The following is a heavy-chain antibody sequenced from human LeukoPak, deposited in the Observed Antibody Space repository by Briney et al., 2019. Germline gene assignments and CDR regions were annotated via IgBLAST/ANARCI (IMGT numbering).Heavy chain of an antibody. D-gene: IGHD1-14*01. CDR2: ITGGGGST. CDR3: TKSGTTFDY. Sequence: SAGTLTLTCAASGFTFSIYAMTWVRQAPGKGLEWVSGITGGGGSTYYTDSVKGRFTISRDNAKNTLYLQMNNLRAADTAMYYCTKSGTTFDYWGLGTLVTVSS. J-gene: IGHJ4*02. CDR1: GFTFSIYA. V-gene: IGHV3-23*01.